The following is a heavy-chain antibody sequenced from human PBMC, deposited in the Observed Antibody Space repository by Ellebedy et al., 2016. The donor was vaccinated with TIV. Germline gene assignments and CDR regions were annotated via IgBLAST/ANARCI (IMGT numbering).Heavy chain of an antibody. CDR3: ARETDYYGMDV. Sequence: GGSLRLXXAASGFTFSTYGFNWVRQAPGKGLEWVSYIFSRSSTIYYADSVEGRFTISRDNVKNSLFLQMNSLRDDDTAVYYCARETDYYGMDVWGQGTTVTVSS. CDR1: GFTFSTYG. CDR2: IFSRSSTI. V-gene: IGHV3-48*02. J-gene: IGHJ6*02.